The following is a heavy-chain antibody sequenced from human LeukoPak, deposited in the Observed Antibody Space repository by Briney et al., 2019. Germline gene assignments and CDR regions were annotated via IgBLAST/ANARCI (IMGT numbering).Heavy chain of an antibody. V-gene: IGHV3-23*01. J-gene: IGHJ4*02. CDR3: AVSGNYYNPAFDH. D-gene: IGHD3-10*01. CDR1: GFTFSSYG. CDR2: ISGSGGST. Sequence: GGSLRLSCAASGFTFSSYGMSWVRQAPGKGLEWVSSISGSGGSTYYTDSVKGRFTISRDNSKNTLYLQMNSLRAEDTAVYYCAVSGNYYNPAFDHWGQGTLVTVSS.